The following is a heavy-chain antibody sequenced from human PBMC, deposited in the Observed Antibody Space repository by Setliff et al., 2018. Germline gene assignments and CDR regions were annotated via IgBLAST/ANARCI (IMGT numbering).Heavy chain of an antibody. J-gene: IGHJ4*02. D-gene: IGHD3-22*01. CDR3: SRYYYDSSAYYPFLY. V-gene: IGHV2-26*01. Sequence: SGPPLVHPPETLTLTCTVSGFSLSNARMGVSWIRQPPGKTLEWLAHIFSNDEKSYSTSLESRLTISKDTSKSQVVLTMTNMDPADTATYYCSRYYYDSSAYYPFLYWGQGMLVTVSS. CDR1: GFSLSNARMG. CDR2: IFSNDEK.